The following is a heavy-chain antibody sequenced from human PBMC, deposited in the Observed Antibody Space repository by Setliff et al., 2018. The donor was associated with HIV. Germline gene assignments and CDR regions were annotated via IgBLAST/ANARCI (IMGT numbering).Heavy chain of an antibody. D-gene: IGHD3-3*01. J-gene: IGHJ5*02. Sequence: SETLSLPCTVSGASIRSFHWSWIRQPPGKGLEWIGYIYYSGSANYNPSLKSRVTISVDTSKNQFSLKLSSVTAADTAVYYCAREEDYNFWSGYDWFDPWGQGTLVTVSS. CDR1: GASIRSFH. CDR2: IYYSGSA. V-gene: IGHV4-59*01. CDR3: AREEDYNFWSGYDWFDP.